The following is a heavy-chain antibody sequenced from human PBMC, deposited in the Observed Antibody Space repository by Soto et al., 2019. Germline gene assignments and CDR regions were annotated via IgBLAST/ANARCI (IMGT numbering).Heavy chain of an antibody. J-gene: IGHJ3*01. CDR1: GFTFNNYG. CDR3: AKDQARAASHGID. D-gene: IGHD6-13*01. V-gene: IGHV3-30*18. Sequence: QVQLVESWGGVVQPGRSLRLSCAASGFTFNNYGIHWARQAPGKGLEWVAAISNDGSDKYYADSVKGRLTISRDNSKNTVFLQTSSLRADDTAVYYCAKDQARAASHGIDWGQGTMVTVSS. CDR2: ISNDGSDK.